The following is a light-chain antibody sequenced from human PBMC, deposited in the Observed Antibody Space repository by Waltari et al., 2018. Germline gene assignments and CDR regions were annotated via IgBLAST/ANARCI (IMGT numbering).Light chain of an antibody. V-gene: IGLV4-69*01. Sequence: QLVLTQSPSASASLGASVKLTRTLSSGHSSHAIAWHQQQPEKGPRYLMRLNSVGSHTKGDGIPDRFSGSSSGAERYLTISSLQSEDEADYYCQTWATGIRVFGGGTKLTVL. CDR3: QTWATGIRV. J-gene: IGLJ2*01. CDR1: SGHSSHA. CDR2: LNSVGSH.